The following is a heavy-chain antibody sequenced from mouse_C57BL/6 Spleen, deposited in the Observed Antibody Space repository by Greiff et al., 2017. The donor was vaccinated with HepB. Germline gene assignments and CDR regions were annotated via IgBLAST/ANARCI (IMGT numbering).Heavy chain of an antibody. CDR1: GFSFNTYA. CDR2: IRSKSNNYAT. V-gene: IGHV10-1*01. CDR3: VRNYGNHYAMDY. D-gene: IGHD2-1*01. J-gene: IGHJ4*01. Sequence: EVQGVESGGGLVQPKGSLKLSCAASGFSFNTYAMNWVRQAPGKGLEWVARIRSKSNNYATYYADSVKDRFTISRDDSESMLYLQMNNLKTEDTAMYYCVRNYGNHYAMDYWGQGTSVTVSS.